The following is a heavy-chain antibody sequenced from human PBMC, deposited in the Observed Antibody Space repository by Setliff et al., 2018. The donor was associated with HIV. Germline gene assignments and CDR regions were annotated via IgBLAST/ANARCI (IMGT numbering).Heavy chain of an antibody. D-gene: IGHD3-22*01. V-gene: IGHV4-34*01. Sequence: SETVSLTCAVYGGSFSGYYWSWIRQPPGKGLEWIGEINHSGSTNYNPSLKSRVTISVDTSKNQFSLKLSSVTAADTAVFYCARLTTTYYYDSSAYYHPVWGQGTLVTVSS. J-gene: IGHJ4*02. CDR1: GGSFSGYY. CDR2: INHSGST. CDR3: ARLTTTYYYDSSAYYHPV.